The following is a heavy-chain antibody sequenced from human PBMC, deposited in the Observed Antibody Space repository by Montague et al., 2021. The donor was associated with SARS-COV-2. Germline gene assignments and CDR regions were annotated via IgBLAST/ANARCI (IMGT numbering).Heavy chain of an antibody. Sequence: SETLFLTCTVSGGSINDHYRSWIRQSPGKGLEWIGYISSNGKTNYNPSLKSRVTLSADASRNEFSLKLDSVTAADTAVYFCARRGYYDSAGYHWHLGLWGRGMLVTVSS. CDR1: GGSINDHY. J-gene: IGHJ2*01. V-gene: IGHV4-4*09. CDR2: ISSNGKT. D-gene: IGHD3-22*01. CDR3: ARRGYYDSAGYHWHLGL.